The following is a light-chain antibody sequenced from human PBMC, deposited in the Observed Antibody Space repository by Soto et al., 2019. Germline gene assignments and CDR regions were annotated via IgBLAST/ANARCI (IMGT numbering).Light chain of an antibody. CDR3: ATWDSSLSVVV. CDR1: SSNIGNNP. CDR2: ENN. J-gene: IGLJ2*01. Sequence: QSVVTQPPSVSAAPGQKVTISCSGSSSNIGNNPVSWYQQLPGTAPKILIFENNRRPSGIPDRFSGSKSGTSATLGITGLQTGDEADYYCATWDSSLSVVVFGGGTKVTVL. V-gene: IGLV1-51*02.